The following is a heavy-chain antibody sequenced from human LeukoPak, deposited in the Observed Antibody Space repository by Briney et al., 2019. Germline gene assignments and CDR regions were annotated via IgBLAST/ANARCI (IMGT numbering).Heavy chain of an antibody. D-gene: IGHD3-22*01. V-gene: IGHV4-30-4*01. CDR3: ARVTYYDRSYAFDI. Sequence: LSLTCTVSGGSFSGYLWSWIRQPPGKGLEWIGYIYYSGSTYYNPSLKSRVTISVDTSKNQFSLKLSSVTAADTAVYYCARVTYYDRSYAFDIWGQGTMVTVSS. J-gene: IGHJ3*02. CDR2: IYYSGST. CDR1: GGSFSGYL.